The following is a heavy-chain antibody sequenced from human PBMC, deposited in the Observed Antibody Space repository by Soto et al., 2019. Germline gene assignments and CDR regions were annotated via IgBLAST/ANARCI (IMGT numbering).Heavy chain of an antibody. CDR2: IYYSGST. CDR3: ARGYYDSSGYYLFDI. Sequence: SETLSLTCTVSGGSISSYYWSWIRQPPGKGLEWIGYIYYSGSTNYNPSLKSRVTISVDTSKNQFSLKLSSVTAADTAVYYCARGYYDSSGYYLFDISGQGTMVTVSS. D-gene: IGHD3-22*01. J-gene: IGHJ3*02. CDR1: GGSISSYY. V-gene: IGHV4-59*01.